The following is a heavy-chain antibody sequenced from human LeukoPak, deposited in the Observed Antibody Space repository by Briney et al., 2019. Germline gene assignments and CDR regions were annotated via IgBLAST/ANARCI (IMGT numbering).Heavy chain of an antibody. CDR3: AKDKVPFESSSSWSDFDY. CDR1: GFTFDDYA. CDR2: ISWNSGSI. D-gene: IGHD6-13*01. V-gene: IGHV3-9*01. Sequence: HPGGSLRLSCAASGFTFDDYAMRWVRHAPGKGLEWVSGISWNSGSIGYADSVKGRFTISRDNAKNSLYLQMNSLRSEDTALYYCAKDKVPFESSSSWSDFDYWGQGTLVTVSS. J-gene: IGHJ4*02.